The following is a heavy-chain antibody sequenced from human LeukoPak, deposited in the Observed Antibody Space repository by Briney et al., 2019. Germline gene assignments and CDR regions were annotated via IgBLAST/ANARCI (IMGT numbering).Heavy chain of an antibody. CDR3: ARDHRTDTAIQI. J-gene: IGHJ3*02. Sequence: PSETLSLTCTVSGGSLSSYYWSWIRQPAGQGLEWIGRIYTSGSTNYNPSLKSRVTMSVDTSKHQFSLKLSSVTAADTAVYYCARDHRTDTAIQIWGQGTMVTVSS. V-gene: IGHV4-4*07. D-gene: IGHD5-18*01. CDR2: IYTSGST. CDR1: GGSLSSYY.